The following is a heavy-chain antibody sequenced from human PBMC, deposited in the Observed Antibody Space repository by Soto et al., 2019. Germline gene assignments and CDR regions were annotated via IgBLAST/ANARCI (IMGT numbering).Heavy chain of an antibody. CDR2: INPSGGST. Sequence: QVQLVQSGAEVKKPGASVKVSCKASGYTFTSYYMHWVRQAPGQGLEWMGIINPSGGSTSYAQKFQGRVTMTRDTSTSTVYMELSSLRSEDTAVYYCASLRYYDSTRGAFDIWGQGTMVTVSS. D-gene: IGHD3-22*01. J-gene: IGHJ3*02. CDR3: ASLRYYDSTRGAFDI. CDR1: GYTFTSYY. V-gene: IGHV1-46*01.